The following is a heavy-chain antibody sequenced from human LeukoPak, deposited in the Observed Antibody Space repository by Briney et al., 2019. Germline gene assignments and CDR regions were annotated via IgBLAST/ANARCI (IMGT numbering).Heavy chain of an antibody. D-gene: IGHD6-13*01. J-gene: IGHJ1*01. CDR3: ARDEQLVLGYFQH. CDR1: GFTFSDNY. Sequence: KPGGSLRLSCAASGFTFSDNYMSWIRQAPGKGLEWVSYISSGSTYTNYADSVKGRFTISRDNAKKSLYLQMNSLRAEDTAVYYYARDEQLVLGYFQHWGQGTLVTVSS. V-gene: IGHV3-11*05. CDR2: ISSGSTYT.